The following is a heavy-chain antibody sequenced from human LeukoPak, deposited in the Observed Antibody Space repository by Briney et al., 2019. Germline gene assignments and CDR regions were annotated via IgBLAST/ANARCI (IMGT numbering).Heavy chain of an antibody. CDR1: GFTFSTYA. D-gene: IGHD3-22*01. J-gene: IGHJ2*01. CDR3: ARVVYDSSGYPARYFDL. CDR2: ISGGGGST. Sequence: RGSLRLSCAASGFTFSTYAMSWLRQPPGKGLQWVSAISGGGGSTYYADSVQGRFTISRDNSKNTLYLQVNSLRAEDTAVYYCARVVYDSSGYPARYFDLWARGPLVTVS. V-gene: IGHV3-23*01.